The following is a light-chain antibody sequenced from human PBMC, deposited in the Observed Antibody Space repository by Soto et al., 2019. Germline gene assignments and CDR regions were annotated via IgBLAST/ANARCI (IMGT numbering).Light chain of an antibody. CDR2: GAS. J-gene: IGKJ3*01. CDR1: QSDTSTY. Sequence: EIVLTQSPGTLSLSPGERATLSCRASQSDTSTYLAWYQQKPGQAPRLLIYGASSRATGIPDRVSGSGSGTAFTLTISRLEPEDFAVYYCQQYGSSIFTFGPGTKVDIK. V-gene: IGKV3-20*01. CDR3: QQYGSSIFT.